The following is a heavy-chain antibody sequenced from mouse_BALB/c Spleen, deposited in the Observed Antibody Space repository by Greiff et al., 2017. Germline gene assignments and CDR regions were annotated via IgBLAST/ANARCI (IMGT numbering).Heavy chain of an antibody. D-gene: IGHD1-3*01. CDR2: ISSGSSTI. CDR1: GFTFSSFG. CDR3: ARRRDNYDAMDY. V-gene: IGHV5-17*02. Sequence: EVKLVESGGGLVQPGGSRKLSCAASGFTFSSFGMHWVRQAPEKGLEWVAYISSGSSTIYYADTVKGRFTISRDNPKNTLFLQMTSLRSEDTAMYYCARRRDNYDAMDYWGQGTSVTVSS. J-gene: IGHJ4*01.